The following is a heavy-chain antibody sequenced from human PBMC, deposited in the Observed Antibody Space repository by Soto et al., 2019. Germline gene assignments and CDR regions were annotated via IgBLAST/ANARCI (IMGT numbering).Heavy chain of an antibody. CDR2: ISQDESIK. CDR1: GFTFSGYV. J-gene: IGHJ1*01. V-gene: IGHV3-30-3*01. D-gene: IGHD3-22*01. Sequence: QVQLVESGGGVFQPGRSLRLSCAASGFTFSGYVMHWVRQTPGKGLEWVAVISQDESIKVYADSVKGRFSISRDNSKNTVSLQMNSLRAEDTALYYCAREDDSSGYAGTFQHWGQGTLVSVCS. CDR3: AREDDSSGYAGTFQH.